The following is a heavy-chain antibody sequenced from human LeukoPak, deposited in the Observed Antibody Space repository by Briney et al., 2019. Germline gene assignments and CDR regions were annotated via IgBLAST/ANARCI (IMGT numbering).Heavy chain of an antibody. CDR1: GGSISSYY. CDR2: IYTSGST. V-gene: IGHV4-4*07. Sequence: SETLSLTCTVSGGSISSYYWSWIRQPAGKGLEWIGRIYTSGSTNYNPSLKSRVTMSVDTSKNQFSLKLSSVTAAHTAVYYCARGPYNWNQNWFDPWGQGTLVTVSS. D-gene: IGHD1-20*01. CDR3: ARGPYNWNQNWFDP. J-gene: IGHJ5*02.